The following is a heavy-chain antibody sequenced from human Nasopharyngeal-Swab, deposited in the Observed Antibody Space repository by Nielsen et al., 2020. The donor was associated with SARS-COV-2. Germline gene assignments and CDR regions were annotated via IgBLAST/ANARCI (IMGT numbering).Heavy chain of an antibody. CDR1: GYSFTSYW. Sequence: GESLKISCKGSGYSFTSYWIGWVRQMPGKGLEWMGIIYPGDSDTRYSPSFQGQVTVSADKSISTAYLQWSSLKASDTAMYYCARGVDTAMVPFDYWGQGTLVTVSS. CDR2: IYPGDSDT. CDR3: ARGVDTAMVPFDY. V-gene: IGHV5-51*01. D-gene: IGHD5-18*01. J-gene: IGHJ4*02.